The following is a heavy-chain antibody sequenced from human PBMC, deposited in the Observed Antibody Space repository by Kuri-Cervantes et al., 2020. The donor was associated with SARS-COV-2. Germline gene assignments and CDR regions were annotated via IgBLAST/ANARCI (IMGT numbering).Heavy chain of an antibody. D-gene: IGHD2-2*01. CDR1: GFTFSSYS. CDR3: ARDPCIVVVPTAIPGAFGI. J-gene: IGHJ3*02. V-gene: IGHV3-21*01. CDR2: VSSSSSYI. Sequence: GESLKISCAASGFTFSSYSMNWVRQAPGKGLEWVSSVSSSSSYIYYAGSVKGRFTISRDNSKNSLYLQMNSLRAEDTAVYDCARDPCIVVVPTAIPGAFGIWGQGTMVTVS.